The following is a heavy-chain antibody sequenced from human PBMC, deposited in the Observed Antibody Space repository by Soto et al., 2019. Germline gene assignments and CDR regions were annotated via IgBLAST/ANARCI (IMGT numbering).Heavy chain of an antibody. CDR3: TRESTSTLGIVGAIYGDH. Sequence: EVQLVESGGGLEQPGGSLRLSCAASGFSFSTYSMNWVRQAPGKGLEWVSYISSSSSTVYYADSVKGRFTISRDNAKNSLYLQMNSLRDEATAVYNCTRESTSTLGIVGAIYGDHWGQGTLVTVSS. CDR2: ISSSSSTV. D-gene: IGHD1-26*01. CDR1: GFSFSTYS. V-gene: IGHV3-48*02. J-gene: IGHJ4*02.